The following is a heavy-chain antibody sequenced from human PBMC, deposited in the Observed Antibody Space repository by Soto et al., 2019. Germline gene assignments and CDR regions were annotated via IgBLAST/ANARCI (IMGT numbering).Heavy chain of an antibody. J-gene: IGHJ6*02. Sequence: QVQLVQSGAEVKKPGASVKVSCKASGYTFTSYGISWVRQAPGQGLEWMGWISAYNGNTNNAQKLQGRVTMTTDTTTSTDYMELRSLSSDDMAVYYCAGCGWLRWGAEDYYYVMDVWGQGTTVTVSS. CDR1: GYTFTSYG. CDR3: AGCGWLRWGAEDYYYVMDV. D-gene: IGHD5-12*01. CDR2: ISAYNGNT. V-gene: IGHV1-18*03.